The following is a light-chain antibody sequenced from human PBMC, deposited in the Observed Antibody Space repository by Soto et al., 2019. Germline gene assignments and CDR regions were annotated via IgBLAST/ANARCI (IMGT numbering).Light chain of an antibody. V-gene: IGLV2-14*03. Sequence: QSALTQPASVSGSPGQSITISCTGTSSDVGGYNFVSWYQQHPGKAPKFLIYDVSNRPSGVSTRFSGSKSGNTASLTISGVQAEDEADYYCSSYTSSSTQVFVTGTKVTVL. CDR3: SSYTSSSTQV. CDR2: DVS. J-gene: IGLJ1*01. CDR1: SSDVGGYNF.